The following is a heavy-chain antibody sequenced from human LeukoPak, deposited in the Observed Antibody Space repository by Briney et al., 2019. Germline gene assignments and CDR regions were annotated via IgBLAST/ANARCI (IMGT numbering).Heavy chain of an antibody. D-gene: IGHD1-26*01. CDR2: ISGSGATT. J-gene: IGHJ4*02. CDR1: GFTFNSYA. Sequence: GGSLRLSCAASGFTFNSYAMSWVRQAPGKGLEWVSAISGSGATTYYADSVKGRFTISRDNSKNTLYLQMNSLRAEDTAVYYCAKDYDSGSYSDYWGQGTLVTVSS. CDR3: AKDYDSGSYSDY. V-gene: IGHV3-23*01.